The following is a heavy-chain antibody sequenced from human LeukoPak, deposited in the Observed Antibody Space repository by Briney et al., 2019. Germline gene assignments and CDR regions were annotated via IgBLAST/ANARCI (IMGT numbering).Heavy chain of an antibody. CDR3: ARGGYCSGGSCYWSRGQYFQH. V-gene: IGHV3-23*01. CDR2: ISGSGDNT. D-gene: IGHD2-15*01. Sequence: GSLRLSCAASGFTFSSYAMSWVRQAPGKGLEWVSVISGSGDNTYYADSVKGRFTISRDNSKTTLYLQMNNLRAEDTAVYYCARGGYCSGGSCYWSRGQYFQHWGQGTLVTVSS. J-gene: IGHJ1*01. CDR1: GFTFSSYA.